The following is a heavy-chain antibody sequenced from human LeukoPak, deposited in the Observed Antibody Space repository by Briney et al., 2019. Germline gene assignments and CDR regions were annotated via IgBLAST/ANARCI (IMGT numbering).Heavy chain of an antibody. CDR1: GFTFSNYA. V-gene: IGHV3-23*01. J-gene: IGHJ4*02. Sequence: GGSLRLSCAASGFTFSNYAMSWVRQAPGKGLEWVSGISGSGDGTYYGDSVKGRFTISRDNSKNTLYLQMNSLRAEDTAVYYCAKEKQRNFDYWGQGTLVTVSS. CDR2: ISGSGDGT. CDR3: AKEKQRNFDY.